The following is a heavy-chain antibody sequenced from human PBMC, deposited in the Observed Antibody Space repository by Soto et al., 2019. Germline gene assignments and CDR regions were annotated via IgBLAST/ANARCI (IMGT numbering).Heavy chain of an antibody. Sequence: SVKVSCKASGGTSSSYAVSWVRQAPGQGLEWMGGIIPMFGTANYAQKFEGRVTITADKSTSTAFMELSSLRSADTAVYFCARARNELLWSRPLRKRGMDVWGQGTTVTVAS. J-gene: IGHJ6*02. CDR1: GGTSSSYA. CDR2: IIPMFGTA. CDR3: ARARNELLWSRPLRKRGMDV. V-gene: IGHV1-69*06. D-gene: IGHD3-10*01.